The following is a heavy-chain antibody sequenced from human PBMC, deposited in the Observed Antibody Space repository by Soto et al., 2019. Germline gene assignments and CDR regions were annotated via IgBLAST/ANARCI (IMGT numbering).Heavy chain of an antibody. Sequence: QVQLQESGPRLVKPSQTLSLTCSVSGASIRSGRYYWIWIRQSPGRGLEWIGYIYYTGTTHYNPAVKSRGPIVLDNSKDQFSLTLPSVTAAVTASYYCATVLHDYGTNRVDSWGQGTQVTVSS. CDR3: ATVLHDYGTNRVDS. D-gene: IGHD3-16*01. CDR1: GASIRSGRYY. V-gene: IGHV4-30-4*01. J-gene: IGHJ5*01. CDR2: IYYTGTT.